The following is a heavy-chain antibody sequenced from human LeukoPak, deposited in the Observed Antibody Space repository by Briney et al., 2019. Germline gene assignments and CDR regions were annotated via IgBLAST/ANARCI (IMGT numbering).Heavy chain of an antibody. CDR2: ISLSGHT. J-gene: IGHJ4*02. V-gene: IGHV4-59*12. CDR1: GGPMSYNY. CDR3: SRESGPFSPFGH. Sequence: SETLSLTCTVSGGPMSYNYWSWIRQPPGQGLEWIGEISLSGHTSFNPSLKSRVTMSLDESKNHLSLNLASVTAADTAVYHCSRESGPFSPFGHWGQGTLVTVTS. D-gene: IGHD1-26*01.